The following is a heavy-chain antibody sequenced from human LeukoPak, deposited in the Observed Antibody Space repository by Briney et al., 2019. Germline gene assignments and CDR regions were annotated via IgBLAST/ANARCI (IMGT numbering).Heavy chain of an antibody. CDR3: ASGYIVVVPAADGGAFDI. Sequence: SETLSLTCAVYGGSFSGYYWSWIRQPPGKGLEWIGEINHSGSTNYNPSLKSRVTISVDTSKNQFSLKLSSVTAADTAVYYCASGYIVVVPAADGGAFDIWGQGTMVTVSS. V-gene: IGHV4-34*01. CDR2: INHSGST. D-gene: IGHD2-2*01. J-gene: IGHJ3*02. CDR1: GGSFSGYY.